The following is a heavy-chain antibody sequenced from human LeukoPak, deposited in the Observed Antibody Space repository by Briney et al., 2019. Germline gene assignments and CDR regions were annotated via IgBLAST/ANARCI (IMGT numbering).Heavy chain of an antibody. Sequence: PGGSLRLSCAASGFTFSSYSMNWVRQAPGKGLEWVANIKEDGSEKYYVDSVKGRFTISRDSAKNSLYPQMNSLRVEDTAVYYCARDHNYGSDYWGQGTLVTVSS. CDR2: IKEDGSEK. D-gene: IGHD5-18*01. J-gene: IGHJ4*02. V-gene: IGHV3-7*03. CDR3: ARDHNYGSDY. CDR1: GFTFSSYS.